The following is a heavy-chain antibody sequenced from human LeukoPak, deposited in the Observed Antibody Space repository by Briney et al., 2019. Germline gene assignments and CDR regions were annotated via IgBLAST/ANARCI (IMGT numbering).Heavy chain of an antibody. Sequence: TSETLSLTCTVSGGSISSYYWSWIRQPPGKGLEWIGYIYYSGSTNYNPSLKSRVTISVDTSKNQFSLKLSSVTAADTAVYYCARGVIVVVPAAIYWFDPWGQGTLVTVSS. D-gene: IGHD2-2*01. J-gene: IGHJ5*02. V-gene: IGHV4-59*01. CDR2: IYYSGST. CDR3: ARGVIVVVPAAIYWFDP. CDR1: GGSISSYY.